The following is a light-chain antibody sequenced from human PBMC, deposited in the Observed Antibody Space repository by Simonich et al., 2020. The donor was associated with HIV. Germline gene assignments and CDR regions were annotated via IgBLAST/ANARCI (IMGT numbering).Light chain of an antibody. V-gene: IGKV1-9*01. CDR1: QDISSY. J-gene: IGKJ4*01. CDR3: QQLNSYPRALT. CDR2: AAS. Sequence: DIQLTQSPSFLSASVGDRVTITCRARQDISSYLAWYQQKPGEAPKLLIYAASTLQSGVPSRVSGSGSGTEFTLTISSLQPEDFATYYCQQLNSYPRALTFGGGTKVEIK.